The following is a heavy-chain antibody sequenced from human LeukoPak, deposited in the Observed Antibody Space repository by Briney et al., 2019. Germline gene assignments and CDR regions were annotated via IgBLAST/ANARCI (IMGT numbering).Heavy chain of an antibody. V-gene: IGHV4-31*11. D-gene: IGHD1-14*01. CDR3: ARGNRDYYYGMDV. CDR1: GGSFSGYY. J-gene: IGHJ6*02. Sequence: SETLSLTCAVYGGSFSGYYWSWIRQHPGKGLEWIGYIYYSGSTYYNPSLKSRVTISVDTSKNQFSLKLSSVTAADTAVYYCARGNRDYYYGMDVWGQGTTVTVSS. CDR2: IYYSGST.